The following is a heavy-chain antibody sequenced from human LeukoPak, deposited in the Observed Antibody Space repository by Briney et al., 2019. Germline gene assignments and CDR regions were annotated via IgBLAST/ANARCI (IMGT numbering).Heavy chain of an antibody. Sequence: GGSLRLSCAASGFSLSTYWMHWVRQAPGKGLVWVSRINPDGSSPNYADSVKGRFTISRDNTKNSLYLQMNSLRAEDTALYNCAKGRSYGYHYYGMDVWGQGTTVSVSS. V-gene: IGHV3-74*01. CDR2: INPDGSSP. J-gene: IGHJ6*02. CDR3: AKGRSYGYHYYGMDV. D-gene: IGHD3-10*01. CDR1: GFSLSTYW.